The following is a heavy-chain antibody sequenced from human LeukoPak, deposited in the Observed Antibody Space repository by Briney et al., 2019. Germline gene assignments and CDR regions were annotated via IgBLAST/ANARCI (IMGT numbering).Heavy chain of an antibody. CDR3: AKGNGDFSHFYNGMDV. J-gene: IGHJ6*02. Sequence: PGGSLTLSCVGSGFTFDDVAMHWVRQAPGRGLEWVSLISGDGVATYYGASLKGRFTISRDNSKNSLYLQMNSLRVEDTALYYCAKGNGDFSHFYNGMDVWGRGTTVTVSS. CDR1: GFTFDDVA. D-gene: IGHD4-17*01. CDR2: ISGDGVAT. V-gene: IGHV3-43*02.